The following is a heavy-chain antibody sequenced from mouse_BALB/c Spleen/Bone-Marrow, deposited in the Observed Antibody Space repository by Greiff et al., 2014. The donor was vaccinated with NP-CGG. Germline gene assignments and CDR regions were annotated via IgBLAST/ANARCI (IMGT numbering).Heavy chain of an antibody. CDR2: ISSGGSFT. J-gene: IGHJ2*01. CDR1: GFTFSSYG. Sequence: EVQLVESGGDLVKPGGSLKLSCAASGFTFSSYGMSWVRQTPDKRLEWVATISSGGSFTYYPDSVKGRFTISRDNAKNTLYLQMSSLKSEDTAMYYCARQTYYDNDGYFDYWGQGTTLTASS. V-gene: IGHV5-6*01. CDR3: ARQTYYDNDGYFDY. D-gene: IGHD2-4*01.